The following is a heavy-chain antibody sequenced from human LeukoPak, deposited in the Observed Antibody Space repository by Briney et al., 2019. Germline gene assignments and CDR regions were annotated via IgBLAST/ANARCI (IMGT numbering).Heavy chain of an antibody. D-gene: IGHD6-13*01. CDR3: ARGGRIAAAGWYSF. J-gene: IGHJ4*02. CDR2: INHSGST. V-gene: IGHV4-34*01. CDR1: GGSFSGYY. Sequence: PSETLSLTCAVYGGSFSGYYWSWIRQPPGKGLEWIGEINHSGSTNYNPSLKSRVTISVDTSKNQFSLKLSSVTAADTAVYYCARGGRIAAAGWYSFWGQGTLVTVSS.